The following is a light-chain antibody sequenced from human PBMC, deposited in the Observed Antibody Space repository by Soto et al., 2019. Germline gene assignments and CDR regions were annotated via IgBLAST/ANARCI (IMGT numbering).Light chain of an antibody. J-gene: IGKJ4*01. V-gene: IGKV1-9*01. Sequence: TQSPATLSVSPGERATLSCRASQSVSSSLAWYQQKPGKAPKLLIYAASTLQSGVPSRFSGSGSGTDFTLTINSLQPEDFATYYCQQFNGYPLTFGGGTKVEIK. CDR2: AAS. CDR1: QSVSSS. CDR3: QQFNGYPLT.